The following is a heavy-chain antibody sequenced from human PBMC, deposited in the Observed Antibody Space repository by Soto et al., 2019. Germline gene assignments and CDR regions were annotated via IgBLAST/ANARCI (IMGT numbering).Heavy chain of an antibody. CDR2: ISADNGNT. CDR1: GYTFTSYG. Sequence: QVQLVQSGAEVKKPGASVKVSCKASGYTFTSYGISWVRQAPGQGLEWMGWISADNGNTNYAQKLQGRVTMTTDTSTSTAYMELRILRSDDTAVYYCARDPSFCSSTSCYAWSSDSHMDVWGKGTTVTVSS. J-gene: IGHJ6*03. V-gene: IGHV1-18*01. D-gene: IGHD2-2*01. CDR3: ARDPSFCSSTSCYAWSSDSHMDV.